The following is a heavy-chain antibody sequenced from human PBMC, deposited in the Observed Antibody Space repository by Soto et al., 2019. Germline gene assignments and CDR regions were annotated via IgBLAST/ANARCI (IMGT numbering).Heavy chain of an antibody. V-gene: IGHV3-23*01. D-gene: IGHD6-6*01. CDR3: AAHPAARSSINWFDP. J-gene: IGHJ5*02. CDR2: ISGSGGST. CDR1: GFTFSSYW. Sequence: GGSLRLSCAASGFTFSSYWMSWVRQAPGKGLEWVSAISGSGGSTYYADSVKGRFTISRDNSKNTLYLQMNSLRAEDTAVYYCAAHPAARSSINWFDPWGQGTLVTVSS.